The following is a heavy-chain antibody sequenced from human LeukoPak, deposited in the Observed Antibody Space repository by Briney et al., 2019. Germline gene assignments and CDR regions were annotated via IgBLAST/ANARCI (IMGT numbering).Heavy chain of an antibody. J-gene: IGHJ6*02. V-gene: IGHV3-7*01. CDR1: GFTFSSYW. CDR3: ARDTYSYDSSGYPTGYGTDV. Sequence: GGSLRLSCAASGFTFSSYWMSWVRQAPGKGLECVANIKQDGSEKYYVDSVKGRFTISRDNAKNSLYLQMNSLRAEDTAVYYCARDTYSYDSSGYPTGYGTDVWGQGTTVTVSS. D-gene: IGHD3-22*01. CDR2: IKQDGSEK.